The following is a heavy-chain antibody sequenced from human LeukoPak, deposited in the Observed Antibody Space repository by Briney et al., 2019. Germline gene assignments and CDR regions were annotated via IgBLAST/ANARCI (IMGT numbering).Heavy chain of an antibody. Sequence: ASXXXSXXVSGXTLTXXSMHWXXXXXXXXXXXXGGXXXXXGETIYAQKFQGRVTMTEDTSTDTAYMELSSLRSEDTAVYYCARDRGYYGSGALLYYYYGMDVWGQGTTVTVSS. CDR3: ARDRGYYGSGALLYYYYGMDV. CDR1: GXTLTXXS. J-gene: IGHJ6*02. V-gene: IGHV1-24*01. CDR2: XXXXXGET. D-gene: IGHD3-10*01.